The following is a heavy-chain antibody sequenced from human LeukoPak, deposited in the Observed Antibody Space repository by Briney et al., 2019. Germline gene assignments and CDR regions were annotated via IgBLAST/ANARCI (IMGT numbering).Heavy chain of an antibody. CDR2: IYYSGST. V-gene: IGHV4-59*08. CDR3: ARLYYDSSRYPNWFDP. J-gene: IGHJ5*02. CDR1: GDSISSYY. D-gene: IGHD3-22*01. Sequence: SETLSLTCTVSGDSISSYYWSWIRQPPGKGLEWIGYIYYSGSTNYNPSLKSRVTISVDTSKNQFSLQLSSVTAADKAVYYCARLYYDSSRYPNWFDPWGQGTLVTVSS.